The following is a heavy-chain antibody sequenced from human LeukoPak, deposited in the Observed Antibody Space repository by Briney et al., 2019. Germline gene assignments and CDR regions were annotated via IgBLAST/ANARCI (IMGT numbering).Heavy chain of an antibody. J-gene: IGHJ4*02. D-gene: IGHD5-12*01. V-gene: IGHV4-38-2*01. CDR3: ARYSRNGVDEIGF. CDR1: GYSISSGYY. CDR2: IYHGGST. Sequence: PSETLSLTRAVSGYSISSGYYWGWIRQPPGRGLEWIGTIYHGGSTYYNPSLTSRVTISVDTSKNQLSLKLTSVTAADTAVYYCARYSRNGVDEIGFWGQGTLVIVSS.